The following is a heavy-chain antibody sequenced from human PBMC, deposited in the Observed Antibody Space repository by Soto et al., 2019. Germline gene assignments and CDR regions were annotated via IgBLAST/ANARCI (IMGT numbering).Heavy chain of an antibody. J-gene: IGHJ4*02. V-gene: IGHV3-48*02. CDR2: ISSSSSTI. CDR1: GFTFSSYS. CDR3: AGADDNYVSSGYYFL. D-gene: IGHD3-22*01. Sequence: GGSLRLSCAASGFTFSSYSMNWVRQAPGKGLEWVSYISSSSSTIYYADSVKGRFTISRDNAKNSLYLQMNSLRDEDTAVYYCAGADDNYVSSGYYFLWGQGTLVTVSS.